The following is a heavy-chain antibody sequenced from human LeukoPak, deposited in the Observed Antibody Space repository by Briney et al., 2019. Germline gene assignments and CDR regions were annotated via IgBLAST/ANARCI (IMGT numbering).Heavy chain of an antibody. J-gene: IGHJ4*02. CDR1: GLPLDYYA. D-gene: IGHD6-19*01. CDR2: INWYSGSI. Sequence: GGSLRLSCAASGLPLDYYAMHWVRQAPGRGLEWVPGINWYSGSIGYVDSVKGRFTISRDNAKNSLYLQMNSLRAEDMAFYYCAKDFSSSGWYVDDWGQGTLVTVSS. V-gene: IGHV3-9*03. CDR3: AKDFSSSGWYVDD.